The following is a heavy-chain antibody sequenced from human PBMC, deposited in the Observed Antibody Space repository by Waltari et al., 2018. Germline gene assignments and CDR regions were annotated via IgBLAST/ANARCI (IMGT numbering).Heavy chain of an antibody. D-gene: IGHD2-21*02. V-gene: IGHV4-59*01. CDR1: GGSISSYY. J-gene: IGHJ3*02. CDR2: IYYSGST. CDR3: ARVGAYCGGDCYSRAFDI. Sequence: QVQLQESGPGLVKPSETLSLTCPVSGGSISSYYWSWIRQPPGKGLEWIGYIYYSGSTNNNPSLKSRVTISVDTSKNQFSLKLSSVTAADTAVYYCARVGAYCGGDCYSRAFDIWGQGTMVTVSS.